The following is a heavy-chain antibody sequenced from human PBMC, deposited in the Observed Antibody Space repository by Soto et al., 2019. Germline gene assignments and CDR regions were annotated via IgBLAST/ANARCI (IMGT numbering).Heavy chain of an antibody. V-gene: IGHV3-48*01. J-gene: IGHJ4*02. D-gene: IGHD6-19*01. CDR1: GFTFSSYS. Sequence: PGGSLRLSCAASGFTFSSYSMNWVRQAPGKGLEWVSYISSSSSTIYYADSVKGRFTTSRDNAKNSLYLQMNSLRAEDTAVFYCARGSRKVAGTFDYWGQGTLVTVSS. CDR2: ISSSSSTI. CDR3: ARGSRKVAGTFDY.